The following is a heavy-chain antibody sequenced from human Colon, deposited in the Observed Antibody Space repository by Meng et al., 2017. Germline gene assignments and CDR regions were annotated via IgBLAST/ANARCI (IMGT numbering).Heavy chain of an antibody. Sequence: QVHLHELGPRLVRPPDDLSLVCTVSGVSIKSGGYHCSWVRQHPGKSLECIGFMSDSGTTDYNPSLRSRVSISEIGSSKNQFSLTLRSVTAADTATYFCARDTLYGTDYWGQGVLVTVSS. D-gene: IGHD4-17*01. CDR1: GVSIKSGGYH. V-gene: IGHV4-31*03. CDR3: ARDTLYGTDY. J-gene: IGHJ4*02. CDR2: MSDSGTT.